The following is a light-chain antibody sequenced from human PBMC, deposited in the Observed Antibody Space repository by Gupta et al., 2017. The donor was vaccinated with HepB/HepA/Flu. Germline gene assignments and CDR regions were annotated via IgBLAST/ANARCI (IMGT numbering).Light chain of an antibody. V-gene: IGLV1-51*02. CDR1: TSNIGNNY. J-gene: IGLJ3*02. Sequence: QSVLPQPPSVSAAPGQKVTISCSGSTSNIGNNYVSWYQQLPGTAPKLLIYDNNKRPSGIPDRFSASKSGTSATLAITGLQTGDEADYYCGTGDNSRSGGVFGGGTKLTVL. CDR3: GTGDNSRSGGV. CDR2: DNN.